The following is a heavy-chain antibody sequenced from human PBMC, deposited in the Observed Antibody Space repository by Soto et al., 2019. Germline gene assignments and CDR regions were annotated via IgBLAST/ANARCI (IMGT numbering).Heavy chain of an antibody. CDR1: GFTFSAYA. Sequence: GGSLRLSCEGSGFTFSAYAMNWVRQAPGKGLDWVSYISSSGSTIYYADSVKGRFTISRDNAKNSLYLQMNSLRAEDTAVYYCARDRFYDFWSGYPYGMDAWGQGTTVTVSS. V-gene: IGHV3-48*03. J-gene: IGHJ6*02. D-gene: IGHD3-3*01. CDR3: ARDRFYDFWSGYPYGMDA. CDR2: ISSSGSTI.